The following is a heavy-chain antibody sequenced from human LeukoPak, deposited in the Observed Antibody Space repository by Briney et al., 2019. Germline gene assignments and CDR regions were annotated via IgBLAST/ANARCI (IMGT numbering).Heavy chain of an antibody. V-gene: IGHV3-43*01. D-gene: IGHD6-19*01. CDR1: GFNFDDYT. J-gene: IGHJ4*01. CDR2: MNWDGGST. CDR3: AEDLGKVIAAAGTAGFDS. Sequence: GGSLRLSCAASGFNFDDYTLHWVRQLPGKGLEWVSLMNWDGGSTYYADSVKGRFTISRDTSKNSLFLQMHSLKAEDTAIYYCAEDLGKVIAAAGTAGFDSWGRGTLVAVSS.